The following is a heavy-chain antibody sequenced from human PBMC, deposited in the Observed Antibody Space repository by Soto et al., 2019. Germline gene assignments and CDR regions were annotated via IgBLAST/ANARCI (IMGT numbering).Heavy chain of an antibody. J-gene: IGHJ4*02. CDR2: SRNKANSYST. V-gene: IGHV3-72*01. Sequence: VQLVESGGDVVQPGGSLRLSCAASGFTFSDHYMDWVRQAPGKGLEWVGRSRNKANSYSTEYAASVKGRFTISRDESKNSLYLQMNSLKTEDTAVYYCARFSGSYTRGLDYWGQGTLVTVSS. D-gene: IGHD1-26*01. CDR3: ARFSGSYTRGLDY. CDR1: GFTFSDHY.